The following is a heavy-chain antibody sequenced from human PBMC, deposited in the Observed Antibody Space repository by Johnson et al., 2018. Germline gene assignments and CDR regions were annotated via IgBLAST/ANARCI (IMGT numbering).Heavy chain of an antibody. CDR2: VFHSGTT. Sequence: QVQLQESGPGLVKASETLSLTCSVSGGSIDRYYWNWIRQSPRRGLEWIGSVFHSGTTSFNPSLSVPFTMSVDTSKNAFSLKLTSVTVADTAIYYCARCSVPGYYFYGLDVWGQGTTVAVSS. V-gene: IGHV4-59*01. CDR1: GGSIDRYY. D-gene: IGHD3-10*02. J-gene: IGHJ6*02. CDR3: ARCSVPGYYFYGLDV.